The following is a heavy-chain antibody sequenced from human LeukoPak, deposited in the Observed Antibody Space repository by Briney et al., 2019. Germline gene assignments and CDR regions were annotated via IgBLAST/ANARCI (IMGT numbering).Heavy chain of an antibody. CDR2: ISAYNGNT. CDR3: ARGTSGYCSGGSCLPFDY. D-gene: IGHD2-15*01. Sequence: ASVKVSCKASGYTFTSYGISWVRQAPGQGLEWMGWISAYNGNTNYAQKLQGRVTMTTDTSTSTAYMELRNLRSDDTAVYYCARGTSGYCSGGSCLPFDYWGQGTLVTVSS. V-gene: IGHV1-18*01. CDR1: GYTFTSYG. J-gene: IGHJ4*02.